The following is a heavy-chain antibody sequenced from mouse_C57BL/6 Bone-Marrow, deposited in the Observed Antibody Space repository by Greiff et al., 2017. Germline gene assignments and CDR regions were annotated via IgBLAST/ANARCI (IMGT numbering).Heavy chain of an antibody. CDR2: INSDGGST. CDR3: ARHNTTVVARYFDV. Sequence: EVQRVESGGGLVQPGESLKLSCESNEYEFPSHDMSWVSKTPEKRLELVAAINSDGGSTYYPDTMERRFIISRDNTKKTLYLQMSSLRSEDTSVDYCARHNTTVVARYFDVWGTGTTVTVSS. CDR1: EYEFPSHD. J-gene: IGHJ1*03. D-gene: IGHD1-1*01. V-gene: IGHV5-2*01.